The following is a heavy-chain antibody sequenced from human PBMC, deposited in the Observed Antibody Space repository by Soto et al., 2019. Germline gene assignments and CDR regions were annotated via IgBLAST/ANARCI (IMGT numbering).Heavy chain of an antibody. CDR1: GYTFTSYD. V-gene: IGHV1-8*01. D-gene: IGHD2-15*01. CDR3: ARGGEYPQDIVVVVAATLDY. J-gene: IGHJ4*02. Sequence: QVQLVQSGAEVKKPGASVKVSCKASGYTFTSYDINSVRQATGQGLEWMGWMNPNSGNTGYAQKFQGRVTMTRNTSISTAYMELSSLRSEDTAVYYCARGGEYPQDIVVVVAATLDYWGQGTLVTVSS. CDR2: MNPNSGNT.